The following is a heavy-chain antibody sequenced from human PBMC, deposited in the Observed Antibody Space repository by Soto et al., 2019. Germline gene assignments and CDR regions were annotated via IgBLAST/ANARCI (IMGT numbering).Heavy chain of an antibody. J-gene: IGHJ4*02. CDR1: GYTFTSYG. CDR3: ARHILSSPPYFFDY. CDR2: INVYNGAT. Sequence: QVQLVQSGAEVKKPGASVKVSCKGSGYTFTSYGINWVRQAPGQELEWMGYINVYNGATDYTQKLQGRVTMTIDTSTSTAYMELRSLRSDDTAVYFCARHILSSPPYFFDYWGQGTLVTVSS. V-gene: IGHV1-18*01. D-gene: IGHD2-21*01.